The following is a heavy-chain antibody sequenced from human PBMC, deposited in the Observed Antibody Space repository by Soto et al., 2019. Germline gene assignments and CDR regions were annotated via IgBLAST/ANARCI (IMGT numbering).Heavy chain of an antibody. CDR2: THYRSKWYN. D-gene: IGHD3-10*01. CDR3: GRSVRGHVVKYFDY. Sequence: SQTLSLTCVISGDTVSSNSAAWNWIRQSPSRGLEWLGRTHYRSKWYNDYAVSVESRITINPDTSKNQFSLQLNSVTPEDTAVYYCGRSVRGHVVKYFDYWGQGTLVTVSS. CDR1: GDTVSSNSAA. V-gene: IGHV6-1*01. J-gene: IGHJ4*02.